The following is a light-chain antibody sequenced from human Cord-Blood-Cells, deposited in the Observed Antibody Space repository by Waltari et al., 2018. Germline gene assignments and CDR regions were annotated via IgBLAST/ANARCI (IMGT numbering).Light chain of an antibody. CDR2: RNN. V-gene: IGLV1-47*01. Sequence: QSVLTQPPSASGTPGPRVTISRSGSSSHSGSNYALWYLQLPGTAPKLLIYRNNQRPSGVPDRFSGSKSGTSASLAISGLRSEDEADYYCAAWDDSLSGPVFGGGTKLTVL. CDR1: SSHSGSNY. J-gene: IGLJ3*02. CDR3: AAWDDSLSGPV.